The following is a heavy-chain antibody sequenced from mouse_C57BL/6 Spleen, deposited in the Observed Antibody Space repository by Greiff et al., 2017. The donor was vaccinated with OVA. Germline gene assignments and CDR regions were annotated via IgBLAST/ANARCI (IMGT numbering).Heavy chain of an antibody. V-gene: IGHV6-3*01. CDR3: TWDAYAMDY. J-gene: IGHJ4*01. CDR1: GFTFSNYW. CDR2: IRLKSDNYAT. Sequence: EVKLQESGGGLVQPGGSMKLSCVASGFTFSNYWMNWVRQSPEKGLEWVAQIRLKSDNYATHYAESVKGRFTISRDDSKSSFYLQMNNLRAEDTGIYYCTWDAYAMDYWGQGTSVTVSS. D-gene: IGHD4-1*01.